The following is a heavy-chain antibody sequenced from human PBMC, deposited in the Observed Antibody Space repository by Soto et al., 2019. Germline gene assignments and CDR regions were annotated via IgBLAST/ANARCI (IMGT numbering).Heavy chain of an antibody. CDR3: ARVEDFWGGYYSSMDV. CDR1: GFTFSRYW. J-gene: IGHJ6*03. D-gene: IGHD3-3*01. CDR2: INSDGSDT. Sequence: EVQLVESGGGLVQPGGSLTLSCAASGFTFSRYWMYWVRQAPGKGLVWVSRINSDGSDTSNAGSVKGRFTISRDNAKNTLYLQMNSLRDEDTAVYYCARVEDFWGGYYSSMDVWGKGTPVTVSS. V-gene: IGHV3-74*01.